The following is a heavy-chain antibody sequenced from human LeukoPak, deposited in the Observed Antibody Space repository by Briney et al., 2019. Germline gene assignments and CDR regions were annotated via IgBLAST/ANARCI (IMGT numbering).Heavy chain of an antibody. CDR2: IWYDGSNK. Sequence: GGSLRLSCAASGFMFSSYAMTWVRQAPGKGLEWVATIWYDGSNKDYADSVKGRFTISRDNSKNTLYLQMNSLRAEDTAVYYCARDITGAAGAFDIWGQGTMVTVSS. D-gene: IGHD7-27*01. V-gene: IGHV3-33*08. CDR1: GFMFSSYA. J-gene: IGHJ3*02. CDR3: ARDITGAAGAFDI.